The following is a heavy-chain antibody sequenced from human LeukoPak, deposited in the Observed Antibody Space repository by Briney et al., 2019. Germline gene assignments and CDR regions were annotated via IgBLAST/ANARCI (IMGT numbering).Heavy chain of an antibody. CDR3: GRDLKGIGLLPHCSGGSCGDY. J-gene: IGHJ4*02. D-gene: IGHD2-15*01. V-gene: IGHV1-2*02. Sequence: ASVKVSCKASGYTFTGYYMHCVRQAPGQGHEWMGGINTNSGGTNYAQKYQGRVTMTRCTAISTTYMELSRLRSDDTAVYYCGRDLKGIGLLPHCSGGSCGDYWGQGTLVTVSS. CDR1: GYTFTGYY. CDR2: INTNSGGT.